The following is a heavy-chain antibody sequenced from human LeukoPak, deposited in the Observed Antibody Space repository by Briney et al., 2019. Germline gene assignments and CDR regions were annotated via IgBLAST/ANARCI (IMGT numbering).Heavy chain of an antibody. CDR2: TKEDGTGK. Sequence: PGGSLRLSCAASGFTFSSYEMNWVRQAPGKGLEWVATTKEDGTGKYYVDSVRGRFTISRDNAKTSLYLQMNSLRAEDTAVYYCARESLLGGIDYWGQGTLVTVSS. CDR3: ARESLLGGIDY. CDR1: GFTFSSYE. J-gene: IGHJ4*02. V-gene: IGHV3-7*04. D-gene: IGHD3-16*01.